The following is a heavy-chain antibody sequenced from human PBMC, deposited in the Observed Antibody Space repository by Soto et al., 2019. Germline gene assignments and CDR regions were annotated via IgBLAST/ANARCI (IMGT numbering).Heavy chain of an antibody. CDR1: GYIFTGFY. V-gene: IGHV1-2*02. Sequence: ASVKVSCKTSGYIFTGFYMHWVRQAPGQGLEWMGWINPNSGGTNYPQKFRDRVTMTRDTSIGTAYMELSSLRSDDTAVYYCARDRVDYSSFHYGMDVWGQGTAVTVSS. J-gene: IGHJ6*02. D-gene: IGHD4-4*01. CDR2: INPNSGGT. CDR3: ARDRVDYSSFHYGMDV.